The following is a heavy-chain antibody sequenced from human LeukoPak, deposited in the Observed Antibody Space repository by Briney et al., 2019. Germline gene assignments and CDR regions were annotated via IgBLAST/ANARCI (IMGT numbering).Heavy chain of an antibody. V-gene: IGHV3-7*01. J-gene: IGHJ4*02. CDR2: IKQDGSET. CDR1: GFTFSTYW. CDR3: ANGDGFDY. D-gene: IGHD5-24*01. Sequence: GGSLRLSCATSGFTFSTYWMSWVRQAPGKGLEWVANIKQDGSETYYADSVRGRFTIFRDNAKNSLYLQMDSLRVEDTAVYYCANGDGFDYWGQGTLVIVSS.